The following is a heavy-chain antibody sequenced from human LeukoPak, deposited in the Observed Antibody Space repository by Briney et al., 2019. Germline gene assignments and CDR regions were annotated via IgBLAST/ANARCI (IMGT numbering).Heavy chain of an antibody. CDR2: ISSSSSYI. V-gene: IGHV3-21*01. J-gene: IGHJ6*04. Sequence: PGGSLRLSCAASGFTFSSYSMNWVRQAPGKGLEWVSSISSSSSYIYYADSVKGRFTISRDNAKNSLYLQMNSLRAEDTAVYYCARDGGGYDSWSGFPVDVWGKGTTVTVSS. CDR1: GFTFSSYS. CDR3: ARDGGGYDSWSGFPVDV. D-gene: IGHD3-3*01.